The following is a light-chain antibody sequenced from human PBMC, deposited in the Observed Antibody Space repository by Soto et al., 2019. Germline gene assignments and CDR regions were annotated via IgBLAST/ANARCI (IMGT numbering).Light chain of an antibody. J-gene: IGKJ1*01. V-gene: IGKV3-15*01. CDR1: QSFSSN. CDR2: GAS. Sequence: EIVMTQSPATLSVSPGERVTLSCRASQSFSSNLAWYQHKPGQAPRLLIYGASTTATDVPPRFSGSGSGTDFTLTISRLEPEDFAVYYCQQYGSSQWTFGQGTKVDIK. CDR3: QQYGSSQWT.